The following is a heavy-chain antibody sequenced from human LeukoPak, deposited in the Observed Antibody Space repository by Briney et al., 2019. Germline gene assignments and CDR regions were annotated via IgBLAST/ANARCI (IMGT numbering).Heavy chain of an antibody. CDR3: ARDQVGIFDY. J-gene: IGHJ4*02. CDR1: GFTFTSYW. D-gene: IGHD1-26*01. CDR2: IDQAGSEK. Sequence: GGSLRLSCAASGFTFTSYWMSWVRQAPGKGLEWAANIDQAGSEKNYVDSVKGRFTISRDNAKNSLYLQLNSLRAEDTAAYYCARDQVGIFDYWGQGTLVTVSS. V-gene: IGHV3-7*01.